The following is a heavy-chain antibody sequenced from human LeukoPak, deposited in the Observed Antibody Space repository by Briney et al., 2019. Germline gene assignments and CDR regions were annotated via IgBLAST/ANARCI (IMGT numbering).Heavy chain of an antibody. J-gene: IGHJ1*01. CDR2: ISSSSSYI. CDR1: GFTFSSYS. V-gene: IGHV3-21*01. CDR3: ARPIAAAGTLIQH. Sequence: GGSLRLSCAASGFTFSSYSMNWVRQAPGKGLEWVSSISSSSSYIYYADSVKGRFTISRDNAKNSLYLQMNSLRAEDTAVYYCARPIAAAGTLIQHWGRGTLVTVSS. D-gene: IGHD6-13*01.